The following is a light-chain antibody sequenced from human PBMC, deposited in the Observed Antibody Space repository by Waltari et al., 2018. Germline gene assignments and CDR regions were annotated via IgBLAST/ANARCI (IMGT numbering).Light chain of an antibody. CDR2: RDT. CDR1: KLGYKS. J-gene: IGLJ2*01. CDR3: QAWDFTVV. V-gene: IGLV3-1*01. Sequence: SYELTQPPSVAVSPGQTASTSCSGWKLGYKSACWYQQKPGKSPVLVIYRDTQRPSGIPDRFCCSKSGNTATLTISGTQAMDEADYYCQAWDFTVVFGGGTKLTVL.